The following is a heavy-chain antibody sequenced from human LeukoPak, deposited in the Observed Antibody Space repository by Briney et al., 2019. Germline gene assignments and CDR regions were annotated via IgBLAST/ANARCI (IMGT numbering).Heavy chain of an antibody. CDR1: GGSFSGYY. V-gene: IGHV4-34*01. CDR3: ARGRNPGDY. Sequence: PSETLSLTCAVYGGSFSGYYWSWIRQPPGKGLEWIGSIYHSGSTYYNPSLKSRVTISVDTSKNQFSLKLNSVTAADTAVYYCARGRNPGDYWGQGTLVTVSS. CDR2: IYHSGST. J-gene: IGHJ4*02.